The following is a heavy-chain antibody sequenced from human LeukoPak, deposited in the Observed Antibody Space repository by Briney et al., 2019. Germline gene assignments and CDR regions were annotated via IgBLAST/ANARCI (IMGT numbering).Heavy chain of an antibody. CDR3: GRVEHYGDYTEDYFDY. D-gene: IGHD4-17*01. Sequence: SETLSLTCAVYGGSFSGYYWSWIRQPPGKGLEWIGEINHSGSTNYNPSLKSRVTISVDTSKNQFSLKLSSVTAADTAVYYCGRVEHYGDYTEDYFDYWGQGTLVTVSS. V-gene: IGHV4-34*01. CDR1: GGSFSGYY. J-gene: IGHJ4*02. CDR2: INHSGST.